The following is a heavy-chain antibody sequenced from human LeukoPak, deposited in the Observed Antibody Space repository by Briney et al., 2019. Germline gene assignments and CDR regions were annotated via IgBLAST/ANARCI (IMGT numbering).Heavy chain of an antibody. Sequence: GGSLRLSCAASGFAFSFYTMSWLRQPPGKGLEWVSTINANSGTTSYAASVRGRFTISRDNSKNTLYLQVNTLRADDTATYYCAKPVSGGLAVTADWFHPWGQGTLVVVSS. D-gene: IGHD6-19*01. V-gene: IGHV3-23*01. CDR3: AKPVSGGLAVTADWFHP. CDR1: GFAFSFYT. CDR2: INANSGTT. J-gene: IGHJ5*01.